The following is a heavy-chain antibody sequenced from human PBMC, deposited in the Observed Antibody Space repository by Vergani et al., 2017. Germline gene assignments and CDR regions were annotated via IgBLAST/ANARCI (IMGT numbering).Heavy chain of an antibody. CDR2: IIPIFGTA. J-gene: IGHJ6*03. Sequence: QVQLVQSGAEVKKPGSSVKVSCKASGGTFSSYAISWVRQAPGQGLEWMGGIIPIFGTANYAQKFQGRVTITADESTRTACMELSSLRSEGTAVYYCARPPGDYGDPTSYDYMDVWGKGTTVTVSS. CDR3: ARPPGDYGDPTSYDYMDV. V-gene: IGHV1-69*01. CDR1: GGTFSSYA. D-gene: IGHD4-17*01.